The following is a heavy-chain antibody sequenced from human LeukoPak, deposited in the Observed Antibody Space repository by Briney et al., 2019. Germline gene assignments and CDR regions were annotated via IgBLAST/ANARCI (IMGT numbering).Heavy chain of an antibody. J-gene: IGHJ3*02. CDR1: RFTFSSYW. D-gene: IGHD1-1*01. Sequence: GGSLRLSCAASRFTFSSYWMHWVRQAPGKGLVWVSRINTDESGTSYADSVKGRFTISRDNAKNTLYLQMNSLRAEDTAVYYCARGNAHALDIRGQGTMVTVSS. V-gene: IGHV3-74*01. CDR2: INTDESGT. CDR3: ARGNAHALDI.